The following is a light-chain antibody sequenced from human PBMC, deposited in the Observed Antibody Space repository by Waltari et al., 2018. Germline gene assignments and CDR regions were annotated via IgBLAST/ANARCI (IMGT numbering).Light chain of an antibody. J-gene: IGKJ1*01. Sequence: EIVLTQSPDTLSLSPGDRATVSCRASQSVSQYYLAWYQQKPGQSPRLLIYDASTRAAGIPDRFSGSGSGTDFTLTISGLEPQDIAVYYCQHYGISPRTFGQGTKVEMK. CDR1: QSVSQYY. CDR2: DAS. CDR3: QHYGISPRT. V-gene: IGKV3-20*01.